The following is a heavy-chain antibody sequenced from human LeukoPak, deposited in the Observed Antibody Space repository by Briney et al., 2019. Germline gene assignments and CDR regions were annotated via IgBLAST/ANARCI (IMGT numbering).Heavy chain of an antibody. Sequence: LRLSCAASGFTFSSYAMSWIRQHPGKGLEWIGYIYYTGSTYYNPSLKSRVTISVDTSKSQFSLELSSVTAADTAVYYCARELRHVDYWGQGTLVTVSS. D-gene: IGHD4-17*01. CDR3: ARELRHVDY. V-gene: IGHV4-31*02. CDR1: GFTFSSYA. CDR2: IYYTGST. J-gene: IGHJ4*02.